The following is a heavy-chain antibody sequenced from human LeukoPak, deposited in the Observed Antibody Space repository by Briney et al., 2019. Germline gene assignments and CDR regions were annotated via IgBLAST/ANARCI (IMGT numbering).Heavy chain of an antibody. D-gene: IGHD2-21*02. CDR1: GYTFTNPW. CDR2: IDPSDSYT. Sequence: GESLKISCKASGYTFTNPWISWVRQMPGKGLEWMGRIDPSDSYTNYSPSFQGHVTISTDKSINTAYLQWSSLKASDSAMYYCARRVFCGSHCPRLLDYWGQGTLVTVSS. CDR3: ARRVFCGSHCPRLLDY. V-gene: IGHV5-10-1*01. J-gene: IGHJ4*02.